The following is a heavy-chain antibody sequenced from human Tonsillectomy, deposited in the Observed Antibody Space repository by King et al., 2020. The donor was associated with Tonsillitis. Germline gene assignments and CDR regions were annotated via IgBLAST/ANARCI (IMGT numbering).Heavy chain of an antibody. Sequence: VQLVESGAEVKKPGASVKVSCKTSGYTFTYYGINWVRQAPGQGLEWMGWISGYNGNTNYAQNFQGRVTMTTDTSTSTAYMELRSLRSDDTAVYYCARGDYDILTRYYIGYAMDVWGQGTTVTVSS. D-gene: IGHD3-9*01. CDR2: ISGYNGNT. CDR3: ARGDYDILTRYYIGYAMDV. CDR1: GYTFTYYG. V-gene: IGHV1-18*04. J-gene: IGHJ6*02.